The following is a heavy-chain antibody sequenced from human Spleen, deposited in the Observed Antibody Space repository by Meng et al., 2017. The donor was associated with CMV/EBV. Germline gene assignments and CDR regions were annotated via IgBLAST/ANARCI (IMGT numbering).Heavy chain of an antibody. J-gene: IGHJ4*02. CDR1: GSISSRNYY. CDR2: IYHTGTT. Sequence: GSISSRNYYGGWIRQTPGKGLEWIGSIYHTGTTYYNPSLKSRVTISMDTSRNQFSLRLNSVSAADTAVYYCASPFCSSTSCFYSFDYWGQGTLVTVSS. D-gene: IGHD2-2*01. CDR3: ASPFCSSTSCFYSFDY. V-gene: IGHV4-39*07.